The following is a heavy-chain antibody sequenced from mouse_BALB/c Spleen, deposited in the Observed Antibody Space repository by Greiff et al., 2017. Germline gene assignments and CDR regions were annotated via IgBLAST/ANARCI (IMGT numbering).Heavy chain of an antibody. Sequence: VQLQQSGAKLVKPGASVKLSCTASGFNIKDTYMHWVKQRPEQGLEWIGRIDPANGNTKYDPKFQGKATITADTSSNTAYLQLSSLTSEDTAVYYCAREVYGNYGWFAYWGQGTLVTVSA. V-gene: IGHV14-3*02. J-gene: IGHJ3*01. D-gene: IGHD2-1*01. CDR1: GFNIKDTY. CDR2: IDPANGNT. CDR3: AREVYGNYGWFAY.